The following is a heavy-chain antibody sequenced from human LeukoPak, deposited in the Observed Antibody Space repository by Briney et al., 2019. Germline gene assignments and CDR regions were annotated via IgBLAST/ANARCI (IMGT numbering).Heavy chain of an antibody. V-gene: IGHV4-30-2*01. D-gene: IGHD4-23*01. CDR1: GGSISSGAYY. J-gene: IGHJ4*02. CDR3: ARALTTTVVTFDY. Sequence: SETLSLTCTVSGGSISSGAYYWSWIRQHPGKGLEWIGYIYHSGSTYYNPSLKSRVTISVDRSKNQFSLKLSSVTAADTAVYYCARALTTTVVTFDYWGQGTLVTVSS. CDR2: IYHSGST.